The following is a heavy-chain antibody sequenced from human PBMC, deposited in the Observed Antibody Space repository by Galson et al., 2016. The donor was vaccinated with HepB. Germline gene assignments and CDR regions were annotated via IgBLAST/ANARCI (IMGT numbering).Heavy chain of an antibody. D-gene: IGHD6-19*01. CDR3: AGIAVAGGTSDY. V-gene: IGHV3-13*01. J-gene: IGHJ4*02. CDR1: GFAFSEYD. CDR2: MDILGDG. Sequence: SLRLSCAASGFAFSEYDIHWVRQAAGKGLEWVSAMDILGDGYYSDSVKGRFTISRENAKSSLYLHMNSLRAEDTALYYCAGIAVAGGTSDYWGQGTRVTVSS.